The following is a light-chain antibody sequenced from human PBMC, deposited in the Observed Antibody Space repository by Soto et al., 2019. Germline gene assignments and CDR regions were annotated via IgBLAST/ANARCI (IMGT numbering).Light chain of an antibody. Sequence: DIQMTQSPSSLSASVGDRVIITCRAGQSIRRHLNWYQQKAGKAPKLLINSESSLQSGVPSRFRGSGSGTDFTLTISSLQPEDFATYYCQLSYSDPPTFGPGTKVDIK. CDR2: SES. CDR3: QLSYSDPPT. V-gene: IGKV1-39*01. J-gene: IGKJ3*01. CDR1: QSIRRH.